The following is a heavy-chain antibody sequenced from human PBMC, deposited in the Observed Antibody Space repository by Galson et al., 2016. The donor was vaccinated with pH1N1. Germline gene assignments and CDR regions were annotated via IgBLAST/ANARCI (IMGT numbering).Heavy chain of an antibody. CDR1: GFTFSTYS. CDR3: ARGPFHYYGSGSYTDYYYGMDV. V-gene: IGHV3-48*01. CDR2: MSSSSRTI. J-gene: IGHJ6*02. D-gene: IGHD3-10*01. Sequence: CAASGFTFSTYSMNWVRQAPGKGLEWVSYMSSSSRTIYYADSLKGRFIISRDNAKNSLFLQMNSLRAEDTAVYFCARGPFHYYGSGSYTDYYYGMDVWGQGTTVTVSS.